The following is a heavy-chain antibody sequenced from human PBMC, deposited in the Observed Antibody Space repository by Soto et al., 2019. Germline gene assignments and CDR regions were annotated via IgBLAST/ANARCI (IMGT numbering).Heavy chain of an antibody. CDR2: INAGNGNT. CDR1: GYTFTSYA. J-gene: IGHJ5*01. CDR3: ARTQYSSSWYNWFEC. Sequence: VASVKVSCKASGYTFTSYAMHWVRQAPGQRLEWMGWINAGNGNTKYSQKFQGRVTITRDTSASTAYMELSSLRSEDTAVYYCARTQYSSSWYNWFECWGQGTMVTVAS. D-gene: IGHD6-13*01. V-gene: IGHV1-3*01.